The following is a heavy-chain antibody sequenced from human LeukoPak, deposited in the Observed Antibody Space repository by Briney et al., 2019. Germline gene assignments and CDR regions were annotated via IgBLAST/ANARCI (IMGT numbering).Heavy chain of an antibody. J-gene: IGHJ4*02. CDR1: GYTFTSYG. D-gene: IGHD6-13*01. V-gene: IGHV1-2*02. CDR2: INPNSGGT. CDR3: ASGPYSSSWYFDY. Sequence: ASVKVSCKASGYTFTSYGISWVRQAPGQGLEWMGWINPNSGGTNYAQKFQGRVTMTRDTSISTAYMELSRLRSDDTAVYYCASGPYSSSWYFDYWGQGTLVTVSS.